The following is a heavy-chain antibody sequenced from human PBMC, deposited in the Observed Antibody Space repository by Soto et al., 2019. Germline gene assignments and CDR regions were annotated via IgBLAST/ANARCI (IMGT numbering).Heavy chain of an antibody. CDR2: INHSGST. D-gene: IGHD2-8*01. V-gene: IGHV4-34*01. CDR1: GGSFSGYY. J-gene: IGHJ6*03. CDR3: ARGGWGYCTNGVCYPSLYYYYMDV. Sequence: SETLSLTCAVYGGSFSGYYWSWIRQPPGKGLEWIGEINHSGSTNYNPSLKSRVTISVDTSKNQFSLKLSSVTAADTAVYYCARGGWGYCTNGVCYPSLYYYYMDVWGKGTTVTVSS.